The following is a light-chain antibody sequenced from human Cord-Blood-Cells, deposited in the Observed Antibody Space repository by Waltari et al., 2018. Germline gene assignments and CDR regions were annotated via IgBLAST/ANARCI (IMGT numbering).Light chain of an antibody. Sequence: QSALTQPASVSGSPGQSITISCTGTSRDVGGYNFVSWYQQPPGKAPQLMIYDVSKRPSGVSNRFSGSKSGNTASLTISGLQAEDEADYYCSSYTSSSTFVVFGGGTKLTVL. CDR3: SSYTSSSTFVV. V-gene: IGLV2-14*01. CDR1: SRDVGGYNF. CDR2: DVS. J-gene: IGLJ2*01.